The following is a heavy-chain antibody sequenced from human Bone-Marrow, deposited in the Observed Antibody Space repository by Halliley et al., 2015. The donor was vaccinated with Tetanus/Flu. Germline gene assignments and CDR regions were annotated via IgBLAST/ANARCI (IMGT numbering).Heavy chain of an antibody. J-gene: IGHJ4*02. CDR1: GGSFSGYY. CDR3: ARGQYQVAAIRTPPWDS. Sequence: GLVKPSETLSLTCAVYGGSFSGYYWNWIRQSPGKGLEWIGEINHDVGSWEFKDRGSADYNPSLKSRVTISLDTSKTQFSLRMTSVTPADTGVYYCARGQYQVAAIRTPPWDSWGQGILVTVSS. D-gene: IGHD6-19*01. CDR2: INHDVGSWEFKDRGSA. V-gene: IGHV4-34*01.